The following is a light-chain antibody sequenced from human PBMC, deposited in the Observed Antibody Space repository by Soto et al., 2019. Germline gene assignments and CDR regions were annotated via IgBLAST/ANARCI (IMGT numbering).Light chain of an antibody. CDR3: LQHNTYPYT. CDR1: QGIRNY. CDR2: VAS. V-gene: IGKV1-17*01. J-gene: IGKJ2*01. Sequence: IQMTQSPSSLSASVGDTVTVTCRASQGIRNYLNWFQQKPGKAPKRLISVASTLQSGVPSRFSGSGSGTEFTLTISSLQPEDSATYYCLQHNTYPYTFGQWTKLEIK.